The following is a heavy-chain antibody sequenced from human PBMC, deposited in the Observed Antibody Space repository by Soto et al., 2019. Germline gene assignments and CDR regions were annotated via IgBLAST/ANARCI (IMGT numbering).Heavy chain of an antibody. J-gene: IGHJ5*02. D-gene: IGHD2-2*03. Sequence: LRLSCAASGFTFSSYAMSWVRQAPGKGLEWVSAISGSGGSTYYADSVKGRFTISRDNSKNTLYLQMNSLRAEDTAVYYCAKVGYCSSTSCYDNWFDPWGQGTLVTVSS. V-gene: IGHV3-23*01. CDR2: ISGSGGST. CDR1: GFTFSSYA. CDR3: AKVGYCSSTSCYDNWFDP.